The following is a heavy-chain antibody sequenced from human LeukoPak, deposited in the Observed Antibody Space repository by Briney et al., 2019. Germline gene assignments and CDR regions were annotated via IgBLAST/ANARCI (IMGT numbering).Heavy chain of an antibody. D-gene: IGHD1-1*01. J-gene: IGHJ3*02. CDR1: GGTFSSYA. CDR2: IIPIFGTA. V-gene: IGHV1-69*06. CDR3: ARVFAGRVPGFYAFDI. Sequence: GASVKVSCKASGGTFSSYAISWVRQAPGQGLEWMGGIIPIFGTANYAQKFQGRVTITADKSTSTAYMELSSLRSEDTAVYYCARVFAGRVPGFYAFDIWGQGTMVTVSS.